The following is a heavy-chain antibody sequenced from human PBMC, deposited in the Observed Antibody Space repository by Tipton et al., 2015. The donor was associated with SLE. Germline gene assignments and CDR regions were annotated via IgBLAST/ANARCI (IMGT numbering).Heavy chain of an antibody. CDR2: IYTSGST. CDR1: GGSISSYY. J-gene: IGHJ3*02. V-gene: IGHV4-4*07. Sequence: TLSLTCTVSGGSISSYYWSWIRQPAGKGLEWIGRIYTSGSTNYNPSLKSRVTMSVDTSKNQFSLQLNSVTPDDTAVYYCVRDWMWAFEIWGQGTMVTVSS. D-gene: IGHD2-2*03. CDR3: VRDWMWAFEI.